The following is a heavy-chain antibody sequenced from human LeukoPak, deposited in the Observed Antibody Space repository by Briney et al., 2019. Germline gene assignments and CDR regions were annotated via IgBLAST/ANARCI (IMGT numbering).Heavy chain of an antibody. CDR2: ISGSGTIT. CDR3: AKGCTSGNCDASRWFDR. CDR1: GFTFSNYA. Sequence: GGSLRLSCVGSGFTFSNYAMRWVRQAPGKGLESVSVISGSGTITQYADTAKGRFTISRDNSKNTLNLQMNSLRADDTAVYFCAKGCTSGNCDASRWFDRWREGTLVTVSS. J-gene: IGHJ5*02. D-gene: IGHD2-2*01. V-gene: IGHV3-23*01.